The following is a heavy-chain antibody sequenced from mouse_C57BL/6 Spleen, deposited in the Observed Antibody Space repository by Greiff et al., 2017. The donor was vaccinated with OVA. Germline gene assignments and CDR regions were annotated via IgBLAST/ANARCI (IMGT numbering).Heavy chain of an antibody. CDR2: INPNNGGT. CDR1: GYTFTDYY. CDR3: AREGLLRYRAVFDV. J-gene: IGHJ1*03. V-gene: IGHV1-26*01. D-gene: IGHD1-1*01. Sequence: EVQLQQSGPELVKPGASVKISCKASGYTFTDYYMNWVKQSHGKSLEWIGDINPNNGGTSYNQKFKGKATLTVDKSSSTAYMELRSLTSEDSAFYYCAREGLLRYRAVFDVWGTGTTVTVSS.